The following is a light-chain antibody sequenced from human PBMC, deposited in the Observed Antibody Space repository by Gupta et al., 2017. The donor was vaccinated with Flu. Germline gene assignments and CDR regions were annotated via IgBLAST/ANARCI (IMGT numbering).Light chain of an antibody. CDR2: EVS. V-gene: IGLV2-23*02. CDR1: SSDVVGYNL. Sequence: SSDVVGYNLVSWYKQHPGKDPKLMIYEVSKRPSGVSNLFSGSKSGNTAPLTISGLQAEDEADYYCCSYAGSSTWVFGGGTKLTVL. J-gene: IGLJ3*02. CDR3: CSYAGSSTWV.